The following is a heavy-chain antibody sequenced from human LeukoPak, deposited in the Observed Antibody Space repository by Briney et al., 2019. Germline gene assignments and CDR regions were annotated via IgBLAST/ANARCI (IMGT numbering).Heavy chain of an antibody. CDR2: IYPGDSDT. D-gene: IGHD2-21*02. V-gene: IGHV5-51*01. CDR1: GYSFTSYW. CDR3: ARAYCGGDCYSLFDY. J-gene: IGHJ4*02. Sequence: GESLKISCKGSGYSFTSYWTGWARQMPGKGLEWMGIIYPGDSDTRYSPSFEGQVAISADKSISTAYLQWSSLKASATTMYYCARAYCGGDCYSLFDYWGQGTLVTASS.